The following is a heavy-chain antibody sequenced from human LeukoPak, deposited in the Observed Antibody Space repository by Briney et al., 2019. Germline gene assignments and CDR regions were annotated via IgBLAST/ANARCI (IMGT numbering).Heavy chain of an antibody. CDR1: GFTFSSYS. V-gene: IGHV3-21*01. CDR2: ISSSSSYI. CDR3: ARATLSGSYLDYFDY. J-gene: IGHJ4*02. D-gene: IGHD1-26*01. Sequence: GGSLRLSRAASGFTFSSYSMNWVRQAPGKGLEWVSSISSSSSYIYYADSVKGRFTISRDNAKNSLYLQMNSLRAEDTAVYYCARATLSGSYLDYFDYWGQGTLVTVSS.